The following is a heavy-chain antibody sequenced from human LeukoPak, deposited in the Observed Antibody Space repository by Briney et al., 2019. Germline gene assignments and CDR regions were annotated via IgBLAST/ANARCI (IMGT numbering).Heavy chain of an antibody. J-gene: IGHJ4*02. Sequence: GESLKISCKGSGYSFTGYWIGWVRQMPGKGLEWMGIIYPDNSNTRYSPSFQGQVTISADKSISTAYLQWSSLKASDTAMYYCARQLNLYSNYAIDYWGQGTLVTVSS. D-gene: IGHD4-11*01. V-gene: IGHV5-51*01. CDR1: GYSFTGYW. CDR3: ARQLNLYSNYAIDY. CDR2: IYPDNSNT.